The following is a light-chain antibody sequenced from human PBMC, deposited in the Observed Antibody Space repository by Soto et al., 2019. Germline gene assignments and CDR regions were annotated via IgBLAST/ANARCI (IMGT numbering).Light chain of an antibody. CDR2: AAS. V-gene: IGKV3-15*01. CDR3: QQYTDWRQYT. CDR1: QSLNND. J-gene: IGKJ2*01. Sequence: EIILTQSPVTLSVSPGERATLSCRTSQSLNNDLAWYQHKPGQSPRLLIYAASSRATGVPARFSGSGSGTEFTLTTSGLQSEDFAVYYCQQYTDWRQYTFGQGTRLEV.